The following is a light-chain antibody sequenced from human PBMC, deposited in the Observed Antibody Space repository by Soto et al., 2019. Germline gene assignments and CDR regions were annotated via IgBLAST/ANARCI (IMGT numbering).Light chain of an antibody. CDR1: QSVSRN. V-gene: IGKV3-15*01. Sequence: EIVMTQSPATLSVSPGEKTTLSCRASQSVSRNLAWYQQKPGQTPSLLIYGTSTRANGVPARFSASGAGTEFTLTISSLQSEDFAVYSCQQYNNWPLTFGGGTKVEIK. J-gene: IGKJ4*01. CDR3: QQYNNWPLT. CDR2: GTS.